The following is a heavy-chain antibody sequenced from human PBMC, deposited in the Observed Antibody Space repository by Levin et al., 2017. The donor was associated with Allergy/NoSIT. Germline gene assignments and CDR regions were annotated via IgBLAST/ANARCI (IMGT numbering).Heavy chain of an antibody. Sequence: SQTLSLTCTVSGASISSGDYYWNWIRQYPGKGLEWIGYIYYSGSTSYNPSLKSRLTISVDTSKNQFSLNLSSVTAADTAMYYCARAPYNLLTGYETRGWGRYVDVWGKGTTVIVSP. CDR2: IYYSGST. CDR1: GASISSGDYY. D-gene: IGHD3-9*01. J-gene: IGHJ6*01. CDR3: ARAPYNLLTGYETRGWGRYVDV. V-gene: IGHV4-31*03.